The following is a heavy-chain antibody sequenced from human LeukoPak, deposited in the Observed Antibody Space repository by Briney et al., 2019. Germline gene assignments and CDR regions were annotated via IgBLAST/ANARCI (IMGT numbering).Heavy chain of an antibody. Sequence: GESLKISCQGSGYSFAAYWIGWVRQMPGKGLEWMGSIFPGDSDTRYSPSFQGQVTISADKSISTTLLQWSSLQASDTAMYYCARGKSTLDYWGQGTLVTVSS. CDR1: GYSFAAYW. CDR3: ARGKSTLDY. CDR2: IFPGDSDT. J-gene: IGHJ4*02. V-gene: IGHV5-51*01.